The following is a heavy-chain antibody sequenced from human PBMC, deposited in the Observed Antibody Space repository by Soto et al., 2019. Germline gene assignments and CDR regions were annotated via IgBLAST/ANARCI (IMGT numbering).Heavy chain of an antibody. J-gene: IGHJ4*02. D-gene: IGHD4-17*01. CDR1: GFTFSSYA. V-gene: IGHV3-30-3*01. CDR3: ARLADYGDYY. Sequence: QVQLVESGGGVVQPGRSLRLCCAASGFTFSSYAMHWVRQAPGKGLEWVAVISYDGSNKYYADSVKGRFTISRDNSKNTLYLQMNSLRAEDTAVYYCARLADYGDYYWGQGTLVTVSS. CDR2: ISYDGSNK.